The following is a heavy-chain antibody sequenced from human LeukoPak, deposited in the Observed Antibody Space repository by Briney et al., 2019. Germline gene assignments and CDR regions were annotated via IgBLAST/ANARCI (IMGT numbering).Heavy chain of an antibody. V-gene: IGHV1-46*01. CDR1: GYTFTSYY. D-gene: IGHD3-3*01. J-gene: IGHJ4*02. Sequence: ASVKVSCKASGYTFTSYYMHWVRQAPGQGLEWMGIVNPSGGSTSYAQKFQGRVTMTRDTSTSTVYMELSSLRSEDTAVYYCARDLLEWLFDYWGQGTLVTVSS. CDR3: ARDLLEWLFDY. CDR2: VNPSGGST.